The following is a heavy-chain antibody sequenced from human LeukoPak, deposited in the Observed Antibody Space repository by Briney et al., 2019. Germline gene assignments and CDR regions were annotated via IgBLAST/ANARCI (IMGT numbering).Heavy chain of an antibody. D-gene: IGHD6-13*01. CDR1: GGSISSGGYS. CDR3: ARASGGRLSSWHVNWFGP. J-gene: IGHJ5*02. V-gene: IGHV4-30-2*01. CDR2: IYHSGST. Sequence: SEALSLTCAVSGGSISSGGYSWSWIRQPPGKGLEWIGYIYHSGSTYYNPSLKSRVTISVDRSKNQFSLKLSSVTAADTAVYYCARASGGRLSSWHVNWFGPWGQGTLVTVSS.